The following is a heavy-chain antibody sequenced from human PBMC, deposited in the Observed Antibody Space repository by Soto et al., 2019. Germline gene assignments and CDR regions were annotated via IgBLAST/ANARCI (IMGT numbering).Heavy chain of an antibody. D-gene: IGHD3-22*01. CDR1: GFTFKDYA. Sequence: EVPLVESGGGLIQPGRSLRLSCAASGFTFKDYAMHWVRQVPGKGMAWVSGISWNSGRIGYADSVKGRFTISRDNAKKSLYLQMSSLRPDDTALYYCAKSADTSGYYPEAWGQGTLVTVSS. V-gene: IGHV3-9*01. CDR2: ISWNSGRI. CDR3: AKSADTSGYYPEA. J-gene: IGHJ5*02.